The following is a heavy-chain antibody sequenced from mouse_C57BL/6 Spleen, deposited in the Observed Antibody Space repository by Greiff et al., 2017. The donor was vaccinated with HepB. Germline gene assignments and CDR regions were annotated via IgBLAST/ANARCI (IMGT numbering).Heavy chain of an antibody. CDR3: ARQLRLYAMDY. J-gene: IGHJ4*01. D-gene: IGHD3-2*02. CDR2: ISSGSSTI. V-gene: IGHV5-17*01. Sequence: EVQGVESGGGLVKPGGSLKLSCAASGFTFSDYGMHWVRQAPEKGLEWVAYISSGSSTIYYADTVKGRFTISRDNAKNTLFLPMTSLRSEDTAMYYCARQLRLYAMDYWGQGTSVTVSS. CDR1: GFTFSDYG.